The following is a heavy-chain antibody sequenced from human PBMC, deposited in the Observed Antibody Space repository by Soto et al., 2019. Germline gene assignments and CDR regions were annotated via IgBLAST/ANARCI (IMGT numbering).Heavy chain of an antibody. J-gene: IGHJ6*02. CDR3: AKGHSSSSPYYGMDV. CDR2: ISYDGSNK. Sequence: QVQLVESGGGVVQPGRSLRLSCAASGFTFSSYGMHWVRQAPGKGLEWVAVISYDGSNKYYADSVKGRFTISRDNSKNTLYLQMNSLRAEDTAVYYCAKGHSSSSPYYGMDVWGQGTTVTVSS. V-gene: IGHV3-30*18. D-gene: IGHD6-6*01. CDR1: GFTFSSYG.